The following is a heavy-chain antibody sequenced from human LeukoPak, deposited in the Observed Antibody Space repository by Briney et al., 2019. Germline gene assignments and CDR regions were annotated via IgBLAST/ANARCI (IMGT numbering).Heavy chain of an antibody. J-gene: IGHJ6*02. V-gene: IGHV4-30-2*01. Sequence: SQTLSLTCAVSGGSISSGGYSWSWIRQPPGKGLEWIGYIYHSGSTYYNPSLKSRVTISVDRSKNQFSLKLSSVTAADTAVYYCASIYSSGWYQIYYYYGMDVWGQGTTVTVSS. D-gene: IGHD6-19*01. CDR2: IYHSGST. CDR3: ASIYSSGWYQIYYYYGMDV. CDR1: GGSISSGGYS.